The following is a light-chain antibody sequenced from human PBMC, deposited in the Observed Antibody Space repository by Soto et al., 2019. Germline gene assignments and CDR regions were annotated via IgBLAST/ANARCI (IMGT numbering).Light chain of an antibody. Sequence: LTQSPGTLSLSPGESATLSCTASHAITTNYLAWYQHKLGRPPRLLIAGASSRATGVPDRFIGSGSGTAFTLTISRLEPGDSSTYYCQLYGASDLFTFGPGTKLEI. J-gene: IGKJ2*01. CDR2: GAS. V-gene: IGKV3-20*01. CDR1: HAITTNY. CDR3: QLYGASDLFT.